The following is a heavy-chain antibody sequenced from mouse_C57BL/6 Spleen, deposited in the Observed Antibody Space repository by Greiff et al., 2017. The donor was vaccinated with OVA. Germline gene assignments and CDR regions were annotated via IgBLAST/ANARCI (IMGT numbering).Heavy chain of an antibody. CDR2: IHPNSGST. V-gene: IGHV1-64*01. D-gene: IGHD1-1*01. CDR3: ARQRYYYGSDWYFDV. J-gene: IGHJ1*03. CDR1: GYTFTSYW. Sequence: VQLQQPGAELVKPGASVKLSCKASGYTFTSYWMHWVKQRPGQGLEWIGMIHPNSGSTNYNEKFKSKATLTVDKSSSTAYMQLSSLTSEDSAVYYCARQRYYYGSDWYFDVWATGTTVTVSS.